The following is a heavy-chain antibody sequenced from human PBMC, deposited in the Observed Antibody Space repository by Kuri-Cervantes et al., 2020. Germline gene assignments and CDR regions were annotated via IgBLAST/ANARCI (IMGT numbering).Heavy chain of an antibody. D-gene: IGHD5-24*01. CDR1: GFTFSSYW. Sequence: GESLKISCAASGFTFSSYWLSWVRQAPGKGLEWVANIKQDGSEKYYVDSVKGRFTFSRDNAKNSLYLQMNSLRAEDTAVYYCARGGDGYSIDDYWGQGTLVAVSS. V-gene: IGHV3-7*01. CDR2: IKQDGSEK. J-gene: IGHJ4*02. CDR3: ARGGDGYSIDDY.